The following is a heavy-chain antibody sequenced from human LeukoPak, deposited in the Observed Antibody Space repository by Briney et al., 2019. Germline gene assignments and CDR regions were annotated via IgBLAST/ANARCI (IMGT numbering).Heavy chain of an antibody. V-gene: IGHV3-23*01. CDR1: GFTFSNYA. J-gene: IGHJ3*01. D-gene: IGHD2-2*02. Sequence: GGSLRLSCAASGFTFSNYAMSWVRQAPGKGLEWVSAISGSGSSTYYTDSVKGRFTISRDNSKNTLYLQMHSLRAEDTAVYHCTRESKYCAGTTCYTVAFDLWGQGATVTVSS. CDR2: ISGSGSST. CDR3: TRESKYCAGTTCYTVAFDL.